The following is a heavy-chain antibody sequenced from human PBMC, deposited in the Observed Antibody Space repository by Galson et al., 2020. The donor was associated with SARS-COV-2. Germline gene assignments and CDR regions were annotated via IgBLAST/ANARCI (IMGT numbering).Heavy chain of an antibody. CDR3: ARSTYDIVGPSWFDP. J-gene: IGHJ5*02. CDR2: IYYSGST. Sequence: TLSLTCTVSGGSISSYYWSWIRQPPAKRLEWSGYIYYSGSTNYNPSLKSRVTISVDTSKNQFSLKLSSVTAADTAAYYCARSTYDIVGPSWFDPWGQGTLVTVSS. D-gene: IGHD3-9*01. V-gene: IGHV4-59*12. CDR1: GGSISSYY.